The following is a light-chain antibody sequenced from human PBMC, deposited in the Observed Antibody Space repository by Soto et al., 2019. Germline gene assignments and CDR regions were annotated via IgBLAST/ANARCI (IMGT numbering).Light chain of an antibody. CDR2: SAS. CDR1: QDISVY. V-gene: IGKV1-27*01. CDR3: QKFNTAPLT. J-gene: IGKJ5*01. Sequence: DIQMTQSPSSLSASVGDRVTITCRASQDISVYLAWYQQKPGKVPKLLIYSASTLQSGVPSRFSGSGSGEDFTLTISSLQPEDVATYYCQKFNTAPLTFGQGTRLEIK.